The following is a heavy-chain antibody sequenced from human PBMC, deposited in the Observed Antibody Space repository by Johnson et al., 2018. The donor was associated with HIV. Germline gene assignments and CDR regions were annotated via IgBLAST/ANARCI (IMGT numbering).Heavy chain of an antibody. Sequence: QEQLVESGGGLVQPGRSLRLSCAASGFTFSSFAMHWVRQAPGKGLEWMAFISYDGSNKYFTDSVRGRFTISRDNAKNSLYLQMNSLRAEDTAVYYCARAGLDAFDIWGQGTMVTVSS. CDR3: ARAGLDAFDI. CDR1: GFTFSSFA. CDR2: ISYDGSNK. V-gene: IGHV3-30-3*01. J-gene: IGHJ3*02.